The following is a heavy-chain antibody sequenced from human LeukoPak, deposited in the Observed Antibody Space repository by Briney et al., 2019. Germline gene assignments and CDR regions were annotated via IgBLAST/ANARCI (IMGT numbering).Heavy chain of an antibody. CDR1: GYIFTSNW. J-gene: IGHJ3*02. Sequence: GESLKISCQASGYIFTSNWIGWVRQMPGKGLESMGLIYPADSDTTHSPSFQGQVTISADKSISTVYLQWSSLKASDTAMYYCARRYYYDSSGYYYPHDAFDIWGQGTMVTVSS. D-gene: IGHD3-22*01. CDR3: ARRYYYDSSGYYYPHDAFDI. V-gene: IGHV5-51*01. CDR2: IYPADSDT.